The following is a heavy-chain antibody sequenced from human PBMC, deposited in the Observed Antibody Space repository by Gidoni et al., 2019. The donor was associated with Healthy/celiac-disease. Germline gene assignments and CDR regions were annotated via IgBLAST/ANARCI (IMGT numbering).Heavy chain of an antibody. CDR3: TSYLWYDYYHGMDV. D-gene: IGHD3-10*01. CDR2: SRSKAYCGTT. Sequence: EVQLVASGGGLVQPGGYMRLDCRASGLTFRGSALSWFRQAPGKGLEGVVVSRSKAYCGTTEYAASVKVRSTISRDHSKSIASLQMNLPKTEDTAVYYCTSYLWYDYYHGMDVWGQGTTVTVSS. J-gene: IGHJ6*02. V-gene: IGHV3-49*03. CDR1: GLTFRGSA.